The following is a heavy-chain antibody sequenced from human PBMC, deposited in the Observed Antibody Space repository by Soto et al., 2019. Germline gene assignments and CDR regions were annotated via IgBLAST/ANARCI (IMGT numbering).Heavy chain of an antibody. D-gene: IGHD2-2*01. CDR2: LNPDSGGT. CDR1: GYTFTDYY. V-gene: IGHV1-2*04. CDR3: ARSICSSTSCPTGYYYYYMDV. J-gene: IGHJ6*03. Sequence: GASVKVSCKASGYTFTDYYVHWVRQAPGQRLEWMGWLNPDSGGTNYAQKFQGWVTMTRDTSISTAYMELSRLKSGDTAVYYCARSICSSTSCPTGYYYYYMDVWGKGTTVTVSS.